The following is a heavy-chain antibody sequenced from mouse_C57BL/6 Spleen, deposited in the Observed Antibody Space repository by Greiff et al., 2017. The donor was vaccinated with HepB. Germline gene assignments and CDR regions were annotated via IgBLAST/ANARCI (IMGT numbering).Heavy chain of an antibody. Sequence: QVQLQQPGAELVRPGSSVKLSCKASGYTFTSYWMHWVKQRPIQGLEWIGNIDPSDSETHYNQKFKDKATLTVDKSSSTAYMQLSSLTSEDSAVYYGARKGNYYGSSPYFDVWGTGTTVTVSS. CDR3: ARKGNYYGSSPYFDV. CDR1: GYTFTSYW. V-gene: IGHV1-52*01. D-gene: IGHD1-1*01. CDR2: IDPSDSET. J-gene: IGHJ1*03.